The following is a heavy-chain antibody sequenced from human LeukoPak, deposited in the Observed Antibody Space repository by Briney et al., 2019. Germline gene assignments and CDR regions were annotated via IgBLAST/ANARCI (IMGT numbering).Heavy chain of an antibody. CDR2: ISSSSSYI. Sequence: GGSLRLSCAASGFTFSSYSMNWVRQAPGKGLEWVSSISSSSSYIYYADSVKGRFTISRDNAKNSLYLQMNSLRAEDTAVYYCARSAGSSGWYFDYWGQGTLVTVSS. V-gene: IGHV3-21*01. D-gene: IGHD6-19*01. J-gene: IGHJ4*02. CDR1: GFTFSSYS. CDR3: ARSAGSSGWYFDY.